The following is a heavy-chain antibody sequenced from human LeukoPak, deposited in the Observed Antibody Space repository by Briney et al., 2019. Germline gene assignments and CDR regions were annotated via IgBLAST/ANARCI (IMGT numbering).Heavy chain of an antibody. CDR1: GFTFSSYW. Sequence: GGSLRLSYAASGFTFSSYWMSWVRQAAGKGLEWVANMKQDGSEKYYVDSVKGRFTISRDNAKNSLYLQMNSLRAEDTAVYYCAKDWRGYYGSGSYYNDYWGQGTLVTVSS. D-gene: IGHD3-10*01. J-gene: IGHJ4*02. CDR3: AKDWRGYYGSGSYYNDY. CDR2: MKQDGSEK. V-gene: IGHV3-7*01.